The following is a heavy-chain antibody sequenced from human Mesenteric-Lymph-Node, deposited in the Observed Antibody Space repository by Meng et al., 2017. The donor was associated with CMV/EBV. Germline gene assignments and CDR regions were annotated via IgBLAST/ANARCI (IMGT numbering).Heavy chain of an antibody. D-gene: IGHD2-15*01. CDR3: ARDGGYYSSDY. CDR1: GFTFSGYD. Sequence: GESLKISCAASGFTFSGYDMHWVRQAPGKGLEWVAFIRYDGSNEYYSDSVKGRFTISRDNSKNTLYLQMISLRAEDTAVYYCARDGGYYSSDYWGQGTLVTVSS. CDR2: IRYDGSNE. V-gene: IGHV3-30*02. J-gene: IGHJ4*02.